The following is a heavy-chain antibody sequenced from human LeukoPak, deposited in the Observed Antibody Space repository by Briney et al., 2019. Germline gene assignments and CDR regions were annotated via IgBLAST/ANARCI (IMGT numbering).Heavy chain of an antibody. Sequence: PGGSLRLSCAASGFTFSSVAMTWVRQAPGKGLEWVSTITGDDDKTYYANSVQGRFTVSRDYSRNILHLQMNSLRTEDTAIYYCAKGPKLHSGYHPDYWGQGTLVTVSS. J-gene: IGHJ4*02. D-gene: IGHD3-22*01. CDR2: ITGDDDKT. V-gene: IGHV3-23*01. CDR3: AKGPKLHSGYHPDY. CDR1: GFTFSSVA.